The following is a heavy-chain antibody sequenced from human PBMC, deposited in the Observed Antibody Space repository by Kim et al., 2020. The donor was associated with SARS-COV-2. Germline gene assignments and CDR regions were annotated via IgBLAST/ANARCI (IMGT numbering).Heavy chain of an antibody. D-gene: IGHD1-20*01. V-gene: IGHV3-21*01. J-gene: IGHJ3*02. CDR3: ARYNRFGDAFDI. Sequence: YYADSVKGRFTISRDNAKNSLYLQMNSLRAEDTAVYYCARYNRFGDAFDIWGQGTMVTVSS.